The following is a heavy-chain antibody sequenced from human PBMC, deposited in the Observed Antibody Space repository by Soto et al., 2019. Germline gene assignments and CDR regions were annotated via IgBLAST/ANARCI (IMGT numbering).Heavy chain of an antibody. J-gene: IGHJ3*02. CDR2: IWYDGSNK. CDR1: GFTFSSYG. D-gene: IGHD6-19*01. CDR3: ASEIGVGYSSGLDI. V-gene: IGHV3-33*01. Sequence: QVQLVESGGGVVQPWRSLRLSCAASGFTFSSYGMHWVRQAPGKGLEWVAVIWYDGSNKYYADSVKGRFTISRDNSKNTRDLQIDSLRAEDTAVYYCASEIGVGYSSGLDIWGEGTMVTVSS.